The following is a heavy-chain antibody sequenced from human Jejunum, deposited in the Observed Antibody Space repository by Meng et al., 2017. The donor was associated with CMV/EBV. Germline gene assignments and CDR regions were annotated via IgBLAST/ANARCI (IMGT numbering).Heavy chain of an antibody. V-gene: IGHV7-4-1*02. CDR2: INSNTGNP. J-gene: IGHJ4*02. Sequence: KASGYNFTNYALNWVRQAPGQGLKWVGVINSNTGNPMYAPGFTGRFVFSLDTSVNTAYLQINSLRAEDTAVYFCARKYLSGSGIDYWGQGTLVTVSS. CDR3: ARKYLSGSGIDY. CDR1: GYNFTNYA. D-gene: IGHD3-10*01.